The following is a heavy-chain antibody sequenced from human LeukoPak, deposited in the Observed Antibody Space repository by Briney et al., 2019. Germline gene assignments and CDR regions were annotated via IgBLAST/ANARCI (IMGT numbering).Heavy chain of an antibody. CDR2: IIPIFGTA. D-gene: IGHD5-12*01. Sequence: SVKVSCKASGYTFTSYDINWVRQATGQGLEWMGGIIPIFGTANYAQKFQGRVTITADESTSTAYMELSSLRSEDTAVYYCAIRGYDLAYYMDVWGKGTTVTISS. CDR3: AIRGYDLAYYMDV. V-gene: IGHV1-69*13. J-gene: IGHJ6*03. CDR1: GYTFTSYD.